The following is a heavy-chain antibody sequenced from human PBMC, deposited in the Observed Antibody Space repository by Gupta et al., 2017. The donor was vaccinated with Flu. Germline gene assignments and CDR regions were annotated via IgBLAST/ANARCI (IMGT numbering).Heavy chain of an antibody. CDR3: ARLSLLGGGAFDI. D-gene: IGHD1-26*01. CDR2: KSRSSDYI. V-gene: IGHV3-21*01. J-gene: IGHJ3*02. Sequence: VRQAPGKGLEWVSSKSRSSDYIYYSDSVRGRFTISRDNAKDSLYLQMNGLRAEDTAVYYYARLSLLGGGAFDIWGQGTMVTVSS.